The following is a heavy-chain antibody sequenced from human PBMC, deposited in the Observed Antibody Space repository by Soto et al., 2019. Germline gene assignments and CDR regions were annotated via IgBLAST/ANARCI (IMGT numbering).Heavy chain of an antibody. J-gene: IGHJ4*02. V-gene: IGHV3-7*01. CDR1: GFTFSSYW. D-gene: IGHD5-12*01. Sequence: EVQLVESGGGLVQPGGSLRLSCAASGFTFSSYWMSWVRQAPGKGLEWAANIKQDGSEKYYVDSVKGRFTISRDNAKNSLYLQMNSLRAEDTAVYYCAREGATDPLDYWGQGTLVTVSS. CDR2: IKQDGSEK. CDR3: AREGATDPLDY.